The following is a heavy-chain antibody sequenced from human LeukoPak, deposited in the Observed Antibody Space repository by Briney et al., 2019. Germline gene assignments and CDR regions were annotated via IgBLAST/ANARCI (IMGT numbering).Heavy chain of an antibody. D-gene: IGHD4/OR15-4a*01. Sequence: SETLSLTCTVSGGSMTNLYWIWLRQPPGKGLEWIGFIYYSGSSLSNPSLRSGVTLSVDTSKNQLSLELSSVTAADTAVYYCARVANDFGGYGAFDFWGQGTLVTVSS. CDR1: GGSMTNLY. CDR3: ARVANDFGGYGAFDF. CDR2: IYYSGSS. V-gene: IGHV4-59*11. J-gene: IGHJ3*01.